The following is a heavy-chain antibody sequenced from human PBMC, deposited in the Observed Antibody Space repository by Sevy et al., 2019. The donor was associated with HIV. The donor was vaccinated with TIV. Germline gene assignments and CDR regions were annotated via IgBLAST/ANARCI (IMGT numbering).Heavy chain of an antibody. D-gene: IGHD2-15*01. CDR2: INPKSGGT. CDR3: ARGPMVAATGLYYYYYGMDV. J-gene: IGHJ6*02. Sequence: ASVKVSCKASGYTFTGYYMHWVRQAPGQGLEWMGWINPKSGGTNYAQKFQGRVTMTRDTSISKAYMELSRLRSDDTAVYYCARGPMVAATGLYYYYYGMDVWGQWTTVTVSS. V-gene: IGHV1-2*02. CDR1: GYTFTGYY.